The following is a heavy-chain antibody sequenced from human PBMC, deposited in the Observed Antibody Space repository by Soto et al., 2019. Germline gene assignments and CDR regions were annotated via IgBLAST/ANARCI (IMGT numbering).Heavy chain of an antibody. D-gene: IGHD3-10*01. Sequence: SETLSLTCAVYGGSFSGYYWSWIRQPPGKGLEWIGEINHSGSTNYNPSLKSRVTISVDTSKNQFSLKLSSVTAADTAVYYCAREPPMVRGVIDAFDIWGQGTMVTASS. CDR1: GGSFSGYY. V-gene: IGHV4-34*01. CDR3: AREPPMVRGVIDAFDI. J-gene: IGHJ3*02. CDR2: INHSGST.